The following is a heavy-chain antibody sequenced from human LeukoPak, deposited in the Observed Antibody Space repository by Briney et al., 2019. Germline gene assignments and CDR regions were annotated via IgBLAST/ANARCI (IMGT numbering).Heavy chain of an antibody. D-gene: IGHD2-21*01. CDR3: ARVVMKAFYYYYMDV. J-gene: IGHJ6*03. Sequence: GASVKVSCKASGYTFTSYGISWVRQAPGQGLEWMGWMNPTSGDTGYAQKFQGRVTMTRSMSKNTAYMELSRLRSEDTAVYFCARVVMKAFYYYYMDVWGKGTTIIISS. V-gene: IGHV1-8*02. CDR2: MNPTSGDT. CDR1: GYTFTSYG.